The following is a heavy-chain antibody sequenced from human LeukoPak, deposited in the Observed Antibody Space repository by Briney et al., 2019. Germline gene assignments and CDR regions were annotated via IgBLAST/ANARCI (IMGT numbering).Heavy chain of an antibody. Sequence: ASVKVSCKASGYMFISYYIHWVRQAPGQGLEWMGIINPSGGSTTYAQKFQGRVTMTRDTSTNTVYIELSSLRSDDTAVYYCARTAARRFDYWGQGTLVTVSS. D-gene: IGHD6-6*01. CDR2: INPSGGST. V-gene: IGHV1-46*01. J-gene: IGHJ4*02. CDR1: GYMFISYY. CDR3: ARTAARRFDY.